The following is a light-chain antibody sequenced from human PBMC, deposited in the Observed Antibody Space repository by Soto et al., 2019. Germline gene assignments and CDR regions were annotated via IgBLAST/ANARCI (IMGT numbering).Light chain of an antibody. CDR2: DVS. CDR1: SSDVGGYNY. CDR3: SSYTSSSTYV. V-gene: IGLV2-14*01. Sequence: LTQPASVSGSPGQSITISCTGTSSDVGGYNYVSWYQQHPGKAPKLMIYDVSNRPPGVSNRFSGSKSGNTASLTISGLQAEDEADYYCSSYTSSSTYVFGTGTKVTVL. J-gene: IGLJ1*01.